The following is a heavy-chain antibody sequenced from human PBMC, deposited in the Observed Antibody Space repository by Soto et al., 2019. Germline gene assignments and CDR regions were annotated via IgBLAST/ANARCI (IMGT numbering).Heavy chain of an antibody. CDR3: ARDRAELGYCSSTSCYRSYNWFDP. J-gene: IGHJ5*02. CDR1: GGTFSSYA. CDR2: IIPIFGTA. V-gene: IGHV1-69*13. D-gene: IGHD2-2*01. Sequence: ASVKVSCKASGGTFSSYAISWVRQAPGQGLEWMGGIIPIFGTANYAQKFQGRVTITADESTSTAYMELSSLRSEDTAVYYCARDRAELGYCSSTSCYRSYNWFDPWGQGTLVTVSS.